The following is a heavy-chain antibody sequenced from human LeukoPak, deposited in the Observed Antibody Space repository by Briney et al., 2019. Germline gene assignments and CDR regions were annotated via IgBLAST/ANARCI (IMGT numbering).Heavy chain of an antibody. CDR3: AKDLEVVVAAKILDY. V-gene: IGHV3-23*01. D-gene: IGHD2-15*01. CDR2: ISGSGGST. J-gene: IGHJ4*02. Sequence: GGSLRLSCAASGFTVSSNYMSWVRQAPGKGLEWVSAISGSGGSTYYADSVKGRFTISRDNSKNTLYLQMNSLRAEDTAVYYCAKDLEVVVAAKILDYWGQGTLVTVSS. CDR1: GFTVSSNY.